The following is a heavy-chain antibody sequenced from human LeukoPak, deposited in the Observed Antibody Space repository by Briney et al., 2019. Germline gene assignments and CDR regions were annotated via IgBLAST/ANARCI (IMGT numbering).Heavy chain of an antibody. Sequence: ASVKVSCKASGYTFINYYMHWVRQAPGQGLEWMGMINPSGGSTTYAQKFQGRVTLTRDTSTSTAYMELRSLRSDDTAVYYCARDSLPGSLGYCSGGSCPFFDYWGQGTLVTVSS. CDR1: GYTFINYY. V-gene: IGHV1-46*01. J-gene: IGHJ4*02. CDR3: ARDSLPGSLGYCSGGSCPFFDY. CDR2: INPSGGST. D-gene: IGHD2-15*01.